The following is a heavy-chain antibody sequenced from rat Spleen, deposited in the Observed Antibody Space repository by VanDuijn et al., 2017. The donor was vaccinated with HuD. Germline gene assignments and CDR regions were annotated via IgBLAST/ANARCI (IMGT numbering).Heavy chain of an antibody. V-gene: IGHV5S13*01. D-gene: IGHD1-5*01. CDR3: ARHRRYNSDFDY. Sequence: EVQLVESGGGLVQPGRSMKLSCAASGFTFSNYGMAWVRQAPTKGLEWVAYISTDGGSTYYRDSVKGRFTISRDNAKNTQYLQMDSLRSEDTATYYCARHRRYNSDFDYWGQGVMVTVSS. J-gene: IGHJ2*01. CDR2: ISTDGGST. CDR1: GFTFSNYG.